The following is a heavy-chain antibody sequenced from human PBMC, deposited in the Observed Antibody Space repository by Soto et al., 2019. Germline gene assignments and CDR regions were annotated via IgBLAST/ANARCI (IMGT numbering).Heavy chain of an antibody. J-gene: IGHJ4*02. D-gene: IGHD6-13*01. CDR2: IYPGDHET. CDR1: GYTFSNYW. V-gene: IGHV5-51*01. CDR3: ARRPRSSPYFDY. Sequence: GESLKISCQCSGYTFSNYWIGWVRQLPGKGLEWMGIIYPGDHETRYSPSFHGKVTISADKSINTAYLQWSSLEASDTAFYFCARRPRSSPYFDYWGQGALVTVSS.